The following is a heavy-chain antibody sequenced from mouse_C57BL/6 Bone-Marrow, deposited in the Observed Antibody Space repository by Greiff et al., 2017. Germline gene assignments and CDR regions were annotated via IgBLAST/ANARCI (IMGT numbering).Heavy chain of an antibody. Sequence: LEESGAELARPGASVKLSCKASGYTFTSYGISWVKQRTGQGLEWIGEIYPRSGNTYYNEKFKGKATLTADKSSSTAYMELRSLTSEDSAVYFCASGPANWDVDYAMDYWGQGTSVTVSS. CDR1: GYTFTSYG. CDR3: ASGPANWDVDYAMDY. CDR2: IYPRSGNT. V-gene: IGHV1-81*01. J-gene: IGHJ4*01. D-gene: IGHD4-1*01.